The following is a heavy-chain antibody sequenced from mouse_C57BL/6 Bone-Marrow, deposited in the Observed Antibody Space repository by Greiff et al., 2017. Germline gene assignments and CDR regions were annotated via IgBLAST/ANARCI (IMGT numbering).Heavy chain of an antibody. CDR1: GYTFTSYW. Sequence: QVQLQQPGTELVKPGASVKLSCKASGYTFTSYWMHWVKQRPGQGLEWIGNITPSNGGTNYNEKVKSKATLTVDKSSSTASMQLSSRTSADSAVYYCARCPIYYDYDGYAMDYWGQGTSVTVSS. V-gene: IGHV1-53*01. J-gene: IGHJ4*01. D-gene: IGHD2-4*01. CDR3: ARCPIYYDYDGYAMDY. CDR2: ITPSNGGT.